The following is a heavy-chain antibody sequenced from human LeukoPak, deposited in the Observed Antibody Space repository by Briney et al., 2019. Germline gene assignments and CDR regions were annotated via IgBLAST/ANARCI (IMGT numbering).Heavy chain of an antibody. CDR3: AKQLGYCSDGSCYFPY. Sequence: PGGSLRLSCAASGLTVNNNYMNWVRQAPGKGLEWVSALYIGGNTYYADSVQGRFTISRDNSKSTLCLQMNSLRAEDTAVYYCAKQLGYCSDGSCYFPYWGQGTLVTVSS. D-gene: IGHD2-15*01. CDR2: LYIGGNT. V-gene: IGHV3-53*01. J-gene: IGHJ4*02. CDR1: GLTVNNNY.